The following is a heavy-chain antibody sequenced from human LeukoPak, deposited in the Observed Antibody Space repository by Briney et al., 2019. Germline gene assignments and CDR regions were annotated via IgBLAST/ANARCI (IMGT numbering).Heavy chain of an antibody. D-gene: IGHD7-27*01. CDR3: ATDRKVGTGDPRFDY. J-gene: IGHJ4*02. CDR2: INQGGSET. V-gene: IGHV3-7*01. Sequence: PGGSLRLSCAASGFPFTHYWMNWFRQAPGKRPEWVANINQGGSETNYVDSVKGRFSVSRDNAKSSLYLQMNSLRAEDTAVYYCATDRKVGTGDPRFDYWGQGALVTVSS. CDR1: GFPFTHYW.